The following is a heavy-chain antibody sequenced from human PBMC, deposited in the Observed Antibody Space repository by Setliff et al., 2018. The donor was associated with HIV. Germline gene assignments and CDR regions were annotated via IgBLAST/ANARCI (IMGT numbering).Heavy chain of an antibody. Sequence: SETLSLTCTVSGGSITSYYWSWIRQPPGKGLEWIGYIYTSGSTNYNPSLKSRVTISVATSKNQFSLKLSSVTAADTAVYYCARDRSTYCGGDCYSRGLDYWGQGTLVTVSS. CDR2: IYTSGST. D-gene: IGHD2-21*02. CDR1: GGSITSYY. CDR3: ARDRSTYCGGDCYSRGLDY. J-gene: IGHJ4*02. V-gene: IGHV4-4*08.